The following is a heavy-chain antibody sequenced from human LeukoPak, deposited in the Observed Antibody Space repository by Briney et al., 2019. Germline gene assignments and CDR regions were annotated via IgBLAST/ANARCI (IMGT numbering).Heavy chain of an antibody. CDR3: SRGVIVGAAYFDY. D-gene: IGHD1-26*01. V-gene: IGHV3-49*03. Sequence: GGSLRLSCTTSGFTFGDHGVSWFRQAPGKGPEWISFIKTKTFGGTTEYAASVKGRFTISRDDSTGIAYLQMDSLKPDDTAAYYCSRGVIVGAAYFDYWGQGTLVTVSS. J-gene: IGHJ4*02. CDR1: GFTFGDHG. CDR2: IKTKTFGGTT.